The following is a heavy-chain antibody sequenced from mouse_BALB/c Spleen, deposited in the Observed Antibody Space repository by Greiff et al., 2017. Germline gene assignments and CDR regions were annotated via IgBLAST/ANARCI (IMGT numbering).Heavy chain of an antibody. V-gene: IGHV1-77*01. Sequence: VQLQQSGAELARPGASVKLSCKASGYTFTDYYINWVKQRTGQGLEWIGEIYPGSGNTYYNEKFKGKATLTADKSSSTAYMQLSSLTSEDSAVYFCARRGYRYWFAYWGQGTLVTVSA. CDR1: GYTFTDYY. CDR2: IYPGSGNT. J-gene: IGHJ3*01. CDR3: ARRGYRYWFAY. D-gene: IGHD2-14*01.